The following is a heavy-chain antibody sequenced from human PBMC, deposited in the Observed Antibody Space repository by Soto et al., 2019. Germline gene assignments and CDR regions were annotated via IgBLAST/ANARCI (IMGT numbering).Heavy chain of an antibody. CDR2: MNPNSGNT. J-gene: IGHJ4*02. D-gene: IGHD3-9*01. V-gene: IGHV1-8*01. CDR1: GYTFTSYD. Sequence: ASVKVSCKASGYTFTSYDINWVRQATGQGLEWMGWMNPNSGNTGYAQNFQGRVTMTRNTSISTAYMELSSLRSEDTAVYYCAREPAYYDILTGYPDYWGQGTLVTVSS. CDR3: AREPAYYDILTGYPDY.